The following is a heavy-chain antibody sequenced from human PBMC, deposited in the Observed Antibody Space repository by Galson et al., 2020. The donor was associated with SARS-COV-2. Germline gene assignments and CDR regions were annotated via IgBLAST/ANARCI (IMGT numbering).Heavy chain of an antibody. V-gene: IGHV3-33*01. J-gene: IGHJ4*02. CDR1: GFTFSGHG. CDR2: IWPDGSNK. CDR3: ARDLGYSSGWYQNHFDY. Sequence: GESLKISCAASGFTFSGHGMHWVRQGPGKGLAWVASIWPDGSNKYYADSVKGRFTISRDNSKNTLYLQMNSLRAEDTAVYYCARDLGYSSGWYQNHFDYWGQGTLVTVSS. D-gene: IGHD6-19*01.